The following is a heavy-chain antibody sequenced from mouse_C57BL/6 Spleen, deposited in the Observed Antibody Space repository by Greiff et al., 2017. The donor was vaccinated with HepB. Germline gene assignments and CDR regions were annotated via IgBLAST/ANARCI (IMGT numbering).Heavy chain of an antibody. CDR3: ARQGVFYAMDY. J-gene: IGHJ4*01. Sequence: VQLKESGGDLVKPGGSLKLSCAASGFTFSSYGMSWVRQTPDKRLEWVATISSGGSYTYYPDSVKGRFTISRDNAKNTLYLQMSSLKSEDTAMYYCARQGVFYAMDYWGQGTSVTVSS. CDR2: ISSGGSYT. CDR1: GFTFSSYG. V-gene: IGHV5-6*01.